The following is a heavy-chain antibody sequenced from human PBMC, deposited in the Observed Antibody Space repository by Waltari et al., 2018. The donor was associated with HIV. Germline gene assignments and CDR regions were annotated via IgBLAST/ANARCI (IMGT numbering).Heavy chain of an antibody. CDR3: ARLKDIVVVVSLSAFDY. J-gene: IGHJ4*02. D-gene: IGHD2-15*01. CDR2: IYPGDSDT. CDR1: GYPFTNYW. Sequence: EVQLVQSGPEVTKPGESLKISCQVSGYPFTNYWIGWARQMPGKGLEWMGVIYPGDSDTRYSPSFQGQVTISADKSITTAYLQWTSLKASDTAMYYCARLKDIVVVVSLSAFDYWGQGTLVTVSS. V-gene: IGHV5-51*01.